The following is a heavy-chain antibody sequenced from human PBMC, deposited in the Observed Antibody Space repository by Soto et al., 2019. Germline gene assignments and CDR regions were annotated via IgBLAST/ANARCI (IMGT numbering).Heavy chain of an antibody. CDR1: GGSISSYY. Sequence: SETLSLTCTVSGGSISSYYWSWLRQPPGKGLEWIGYIYYSGSTNYNPSLKSRVTISVDTSKNQFSLKLSSVTAADTAVYYCARGGSSWSNWFDPWGQGTLVTVS. J-gene: IGHJ5*02. CDR2: IYYSGST. D-gene: IGHD6-13*01. V-gene: IGHV4-59*01. CDR3: ARGGSSWSNWFDP.